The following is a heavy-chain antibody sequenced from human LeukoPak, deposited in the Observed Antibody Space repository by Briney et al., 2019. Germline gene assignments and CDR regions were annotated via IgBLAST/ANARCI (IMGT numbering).Heavy chain of an antibody. Sequence: PGRSLRLSCAASGFTFSSYGMHWVRQAPGKGLEWVAVISYDGGNKYYADSVKGRFTISRDNSKNTLYLQMNSLRAEDTAVYYCAKGLSGGGSYYGVDYWGQGTLVTVSS. CDR3: AKGLSGGGSYYGVDY. CDR1: GFTFSSYG. D-gene: IGHD1-26*01. V-gene: IGHV3-30*18. CDR2: ISYDGGNK. J-gene: IGHJ4*02.